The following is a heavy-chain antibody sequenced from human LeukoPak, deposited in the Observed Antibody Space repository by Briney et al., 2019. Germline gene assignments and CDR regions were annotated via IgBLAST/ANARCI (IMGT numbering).Heavy chain of an antibody. J-gene: IGHJ3*02. CDR1: GFTFSSYE. CDR2: ISSSGSNI. V-gene: IGHV3-48*03. CDR3: ARGSYDILTGPMGAFDI. D-gene: IGHD3-9*01. Sequence: GGSLRLSCAASGFTFSSYEMNRVRQAPGKGLEWVSYISSSGSNIYYADSVKGRFTISRDNAKNSLYLQMNSLRAEDTAVYYCARGSYDILTGPMGAFDIWGQGTMVTVSS.